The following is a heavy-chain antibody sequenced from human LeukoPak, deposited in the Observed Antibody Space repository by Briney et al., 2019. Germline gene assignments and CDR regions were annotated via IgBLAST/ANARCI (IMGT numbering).Heavy chain of an antibody. Sequence: TGGSLRLSCAASGFTFSSYAIHWVRQAPGKGLEWVAVISYDGSNKYYADSVKGRFTISRDNSKNTLYLQMNSLRAEDTAVYYCASSMTDAFDIWGQGTMVTVSS. CDR2: ISYDGSNK. CDR3: ASSMTDAFDI. V-gene: IGHV3-30-3*01. J-gene: IGHJ3*02. D-gene: IGHD2/OR15-2a*01. CDR1: GFTFSSYA.